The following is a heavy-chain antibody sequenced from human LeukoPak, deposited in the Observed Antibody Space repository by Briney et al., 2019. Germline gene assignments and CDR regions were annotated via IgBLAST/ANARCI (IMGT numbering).Heavy chain of an antibody. CDR2: MNPNSGNT. J-gene: IGHJ4*02. CDR3: ARRGVLGGSYPFDY. V-gene: IGHV1-8*01. Sequence: ASVKVSCKASGYTFTSYDINWLRQATGQGLEWMGWMNPNSGNTGYAQKFQGRVTMTRNTSISTAYMELSSLRSDDTAVYYCARRGVLGGSYPFDYWGQGTLVTVSS. D-gene: IGHD1-26*01. CDR1: GYTFTSYD.